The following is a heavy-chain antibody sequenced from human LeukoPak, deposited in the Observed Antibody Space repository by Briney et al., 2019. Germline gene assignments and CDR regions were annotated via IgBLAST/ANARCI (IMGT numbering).Heavy chain of an antibody. V-gene: IGHV3-7*01. Sequence: SGGFLRLSCAASEFTFNIYWMSWVRQAPGKGLEWVANIKQDGSEKYYVDSVEGRFTISRDNAKNSLYLQMNSLRAEDTAMYYCARVRFLERSQYYFDYWGQGTLVTVSS. CDR2: IKQDGSEK. J-gene: IGHJ4*02. CDR1: EFTFNIYW. CDR3: ARVRFLERSQYYFDY. D-gene: IGHD3-3*01.